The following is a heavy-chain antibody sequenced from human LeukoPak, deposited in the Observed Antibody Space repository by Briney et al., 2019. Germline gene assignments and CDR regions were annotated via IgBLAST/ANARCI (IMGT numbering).Heavy chain of an antibody. J-gene: IGHJ4*02. CDR1: GFTFADYG. Sequence: PGGSLRLSCAVSGFTFADYGMSWVRQAPGKGPQWVAGINWSGDNTFYADSVKDRFTISRDNTKNTLYLQLDHLRADDPATYYCARDLSSNWSNLGYWGQGTLVTVSS. CDR3: ARDLSSNWSNLGY. D-gene: IGHD6-13*01. V-gene: IGHV3-20*04. CDR2: INWSGDNT.